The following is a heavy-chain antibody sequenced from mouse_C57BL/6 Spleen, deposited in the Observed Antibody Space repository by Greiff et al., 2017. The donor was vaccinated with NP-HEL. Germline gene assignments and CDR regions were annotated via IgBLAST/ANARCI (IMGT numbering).Heavy chain of an antibody. CDR1: GYAFSSSW. D-gene: IGHD1-1*01. CDR3: ARWPGSSYFYWYFDV. CDR2: IYPGDGDT. V-gene: IGHV1-82*01. Sequence: QVHVKQSGPELVKPGASVKISCKASGYAFSSSWMNWVKQRPGKGLEWIGRIYPGDGDTNYNGKFKGKATLTADKSSSTAYMQLSSLTSEDSAVYFCARWPGSSYFYWYFDVWGTGTTVTVSS. J-gene: IGHJ1*03.